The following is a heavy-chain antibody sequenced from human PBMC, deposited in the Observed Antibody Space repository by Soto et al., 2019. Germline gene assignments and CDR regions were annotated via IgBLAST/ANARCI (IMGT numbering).Heavy chain of an antibody. CDR2: ITGSGDST. CDR1: GFTFSSYA. CDR3: AKVFVFTIREGFDY. V-gene: IGHV3-23*01. D-gene: IGHD3-3*01. Sequence: GSLRLSCAASGFTFSSYAMSWVRQAPGKGLEWVSAITGSGDSTYYADSVKGRFTVSRDNSKNTLYLQMNSLRAEDTAVYYCAKVFVFTIREGFDYWGLGTLVTVSS. J-gene: IGHJ4*02.